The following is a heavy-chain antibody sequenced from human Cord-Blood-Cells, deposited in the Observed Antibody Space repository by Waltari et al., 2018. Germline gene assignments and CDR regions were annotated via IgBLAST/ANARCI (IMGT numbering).Heavy chain of an antibody. CDR1: GGSISSSSYY. J-gene: IGHJ5*02. CDR2: IYYRGST. V-gene: IGHV4-39*01. D-gene: IGHD2-2*01. Sequence: QLQLQESGPGLVKPSETLSLTCTVSGGSISSSSYYWGWIRQPPGKGLEWIGIIYYRGSTYYNPSLKSRVTISVYTSKNPFSLKLSSVTAADTAVYYCARHTRGGSPNWFDPWGQGTLVTVSS. CDR3: ARHTRGGSPNWFDP.